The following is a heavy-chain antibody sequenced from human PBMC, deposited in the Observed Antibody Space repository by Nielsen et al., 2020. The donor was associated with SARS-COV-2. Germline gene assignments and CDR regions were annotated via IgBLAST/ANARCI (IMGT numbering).Heavy chain of an antibody. J-gene: IGHJ6*03. CDR3: ARGNLVVVPSPILGLGPINFYFYLDV. Sequence: SETLSLTCAVFGGSVNTHAWWSWVRQAPGKGLEWIGEVYHSGATNYNPSLRSRVTLSMDKSRNQFSLKMTAVTAADTAVYFCARGNLVVVPSPILGLGPINFYFYLDVWGKGASVTVSS. CDR1: GGSVNTHAW. D-gene: IGHD2-21*01. V-gene: IGHV4-4*02. CDR2: VYHSGAT.